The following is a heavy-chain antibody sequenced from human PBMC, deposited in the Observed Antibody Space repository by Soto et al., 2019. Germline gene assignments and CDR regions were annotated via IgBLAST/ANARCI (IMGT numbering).Heavy chain of an antibody. J-gene: IGHJ4*02. D-gene: IGHD3-3*01. Sequence: ASVKVSCKASGYTFTSYYMHWVRQAPGQGLEWMGIINPSGGSTSYAQKFQGRVTMTRDTSTSTVYMELSSLRSEDTAVYYCARGFQYYDFWSGQGPPVFDYCGQGTLVPVSS. CDR2: INPSGGST. V-gene: IGHV1-46*03. CDR1: GYTFTSYY. CDR3: ARGFQYYDFWSGQGPPVFDY.